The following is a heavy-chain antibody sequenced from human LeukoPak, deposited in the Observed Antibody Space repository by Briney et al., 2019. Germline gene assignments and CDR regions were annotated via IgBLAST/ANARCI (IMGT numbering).Heavy chain of an antibody. J-gene: IGHJ4*02. D-gene: IGHD2-15*01. CDR2: ISYRGST. V-gene: IGHV4-31*02. Sequence: PSETLSLTCTASGGSISNSGGFYWSWIRQHPGNGLEWIGFISYRGSTYYNPSLKSRVSMSVDTSRSQFSLRLTSVTDEDTAVYYCARISQSSGGFYYWGQGSLVTVT. CDR1: GGSISNSGGFY. CDR3: ARISQSSGGFYY.